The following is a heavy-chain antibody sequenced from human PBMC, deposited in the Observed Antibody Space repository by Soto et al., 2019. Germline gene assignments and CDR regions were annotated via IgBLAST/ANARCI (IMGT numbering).Heavy chain of an antibody. CDR2: IYPGDSDT. CDR3: ARREKTGTYYFDY. Sequence: GESLKISCKGSGYSFTTYWIGWVRQMPGKGLEWMGIIYPGDSDTRYSPSFQGQVTISADKSISTAYLHWSSLKASDTAMYYCARREKTGTYYFDYWGQGTLVTVSS. D-gene: IGHD3-9*01. V-gene: IGHV5-51*01. CDR1: GYSFTTYW. J-gene: IGHJ4*02.